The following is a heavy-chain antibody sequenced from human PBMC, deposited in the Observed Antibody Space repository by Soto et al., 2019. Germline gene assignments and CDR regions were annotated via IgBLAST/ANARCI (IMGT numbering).Heavy chain of an antibody. V-gene: IGHV4-30-4*01. J-gene: IGHJ6*02. Sequence: SETLSLTCTVSGGSISSGDCYWSWIRQPPGKGLEWIGYIYYSGSTYYNPSLKSRVTISVDTSKNQFSLKLSSVTAADTAVYYCARSAPTKTIGPYGMDVWGQGTTVTVSS. CDR3: ARSAPTKTIGPYGMDV. CDR1: GGSISSGDCY. CDR2: IYYSGST. D-gene: IGHD2-8*01.